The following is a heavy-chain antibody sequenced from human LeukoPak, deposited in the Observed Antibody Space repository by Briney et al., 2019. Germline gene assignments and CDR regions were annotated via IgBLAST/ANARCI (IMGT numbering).Heavy chain of an antibody. D-gene: IGHD5-12*01. CDR2: INPSGGST. CDR1: GYTFTSYY. V-gene: IGHV1-46*01. Sequence: ASVKVSCKASGYTFTSYYMHWVRQAPGQGLEWMGIINPSGGSTSYAQKFQGRVTMTRDTSIRTAYMELSRLRSDDTAVYYCARDRAVATIGGVDYWGQGTLVTVSS. CDR3: ARDRAVATIGGVDY. J-gene: IGHJ4*02.